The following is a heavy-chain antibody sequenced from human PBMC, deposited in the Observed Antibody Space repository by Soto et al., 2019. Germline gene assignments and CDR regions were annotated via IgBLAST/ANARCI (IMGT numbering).Heavy chain of an antibody. D-gene: IGHD5-18*01. J-gene: IGHJ6*02. CDR3: AKALYSPAYYNMDV. CDR2: INGRGDST. CDR1: GFTFSSYA. Sequence: GGSLRLSCAASGFTFSSYAMSWVRQAPGKGLEWVSGINGRGDSTYYADSVKGRFTVSRDNSKNTLYLQMNSLRAEDTAVYYCAKALYSPAYYNMDVWGQGTAVTVSS. V-gene: IGHV3-23*01.